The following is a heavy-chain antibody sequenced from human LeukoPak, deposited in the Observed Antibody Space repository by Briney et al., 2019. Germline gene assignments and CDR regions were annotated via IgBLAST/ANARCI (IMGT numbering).Heavy chain of an antibody. V-gene: IGHV4-30-4*01. Sequence: SQTLSLTCTVSGGSISSGDYYWSWVRQPPGKGLEWIGDICYSGSPYYTPSLKSRVTISLDTSQNQFSLKLTSGTAADTAVYYCARDLKVGARYYYYYGKDVWGQGTTVTVSS. J-gene: IGHJ6*02. D-gene: IGHD1-26*01. CDR3: ARDLKVGARYYYYYGKDV. CDR1: GGSISSGDYY. CDR2: ICYSGSP.